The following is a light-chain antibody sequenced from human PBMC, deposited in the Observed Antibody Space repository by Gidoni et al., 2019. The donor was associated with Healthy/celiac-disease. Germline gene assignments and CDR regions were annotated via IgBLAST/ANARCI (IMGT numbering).Light chain of an antibody. CDR1: SSDVGGYNY. V-gene: IGLV2-8*01. CDR3: SSCAGSNNLV. CDR2: EVS. J-gene: IGLJ2*01. Sequence: QSALTQPTSASGAPGQSVTISCPGTSSDVGGYNYVSWYQPHPGKAPKLMIYEVSQRPSGGPDRFSGSKSGNTASLTVSGLQAEDEADYCCSSCAGSNNLVFGGGTKLTVL.